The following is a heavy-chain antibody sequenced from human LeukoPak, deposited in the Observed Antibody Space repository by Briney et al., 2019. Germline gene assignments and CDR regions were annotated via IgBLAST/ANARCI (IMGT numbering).Heavy chain of an antibody. CDR1: GGSISSGDYY. CDR3: ARGRYYPPQPSHARNNWFDP. V-gene: IGHV4-30-4*01. J-gene: IGHJ5*02. D-gene: IGHD3-22*01. Sequence: SQTLSLTCTVSGGSISSGDYYWSWLRQPPGKGLEWIGYIYYSGSTYYNPSLKSRVTISVDTSKNQFSLKLSSVTAADTAVYYCARGRYYPPQPSHARNNWFDPWGQGTLVTVSS. CDR2: IYYSGST.